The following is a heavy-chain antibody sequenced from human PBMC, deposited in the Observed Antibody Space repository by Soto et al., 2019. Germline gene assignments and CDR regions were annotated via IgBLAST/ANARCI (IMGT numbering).Heavy chain of an antibody. J-gene: IGHJ5*02. V-gene: IGHV3-21*01. CDR3: ARGVLPISSTSWFDP. CDR2: ISRSSTYI. Sequence: PGGSLRLSCAASGFTFSSSAMSWARLAPGKGLEWVSFISRSSTYIYYADSVKGRFTISRDDAENSLFLQMNSLRAEDTAVYYCARGVLPISSTSWFDPWGQGTLVTVSP. CDR1: GFTFSSSA. D-gene: IGHD3-16*01.